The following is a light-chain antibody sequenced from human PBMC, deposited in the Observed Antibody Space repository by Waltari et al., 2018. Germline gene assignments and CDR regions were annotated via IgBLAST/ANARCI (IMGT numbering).Light chain of an antibody. CDR3: HQTRSLPHT. V-gene: IGKV6-21*01. CDR1: QSIGTS. CDR2: YAP. J-gene: IGKJ5*01. Sequence: EVVLTQSPDFQSVTPEEKVTITCRASQSIGTSLHWYQQKPDQSPKLLLKYAPQSVSGVPSRFSGSGSGTEFTLTIHNLEVEDAATYYCHQTRSLPHTFGQGTRLDIK.